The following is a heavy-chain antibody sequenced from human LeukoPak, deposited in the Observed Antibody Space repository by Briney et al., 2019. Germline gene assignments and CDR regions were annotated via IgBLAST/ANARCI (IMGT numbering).Heavy chain of an antibody. V-gene: IGHV4-61*02. CDR1: GGSISSGNYY. CDR2: IYTSGST. Sequence: SETLSLTCTVSGGSISSGNYYWSWIRQPAGKGLEWVGRIYTSGSTNYNPSLESRVTISLDTSKNQFSLKLSSVTAADTAVYYCARSQVLWFGELLRPDAFDIWGQGTMVTVSS. CDR3: ARSQVLWFGELLRPDAFDI. D-gene: IGHD3-10*01. J-gene: IGHJ3*02.